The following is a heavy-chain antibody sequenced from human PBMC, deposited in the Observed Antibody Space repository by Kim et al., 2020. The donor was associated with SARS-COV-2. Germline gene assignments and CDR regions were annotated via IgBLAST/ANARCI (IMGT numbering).Heavy chain of an antibody. J-gene: IGHJ4*02. CDR1: GGSFSGYY. V-gene: IGHV4-34*01. CDR2: INHSGST. CDR3: ARGARYSSLAY. D-gene: IGHD6-13*01. Sequence: SETLSLTCAVYGGSFSGYYWSWIRQPPGKGLEWIGEINHSGSTNYNPSLKSRVTISVDTSKNQFSLKLSSVTAADTAVYYCARGARYSSLAYWGQGTLVTVSS.